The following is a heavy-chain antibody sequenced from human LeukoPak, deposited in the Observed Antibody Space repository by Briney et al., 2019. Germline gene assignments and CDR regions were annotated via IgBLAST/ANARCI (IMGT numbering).Heavy chain of an antibody. CDR3: AKAYTGSSWKTRGY. Sequence: GGSLRLSCAASGFTFSSYGMHWVRQAPGKGLEWVAFIRYDGSNKYYADSVKGRFTISRDNSKNTLYLQMNSLRAEDTAVYYCAKAYTGSSWKTRGYWGQGTLVTVSP. V-gene: IGHV3-30*02. D-gene: IGHD6-13*01. J-gene: IGHJ4*02. CDR2: IRYDGSNK. CDR1: GFTFSSYG.